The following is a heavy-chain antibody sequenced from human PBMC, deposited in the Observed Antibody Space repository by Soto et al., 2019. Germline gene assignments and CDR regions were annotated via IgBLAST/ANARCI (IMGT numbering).Heavy chain of an antibody. V-gene: IGHV5-10-1*01. CDR2: IDPSDSRT. D-gene: IGHD2-8*01. CDR1: GYMFPIYH. J-gene: IGHJ4*02. CDR3: ARHDYNGHFDF. Sequence: PGESLKISCEASGYMFPIYHISWVRQMPGKGLEWVGKIDPSDSRTMYRPSSRARITISVDKSINTAYLEWGRLKASDTAMYYCARHDYNGHFDFWGQGTLVTVS.